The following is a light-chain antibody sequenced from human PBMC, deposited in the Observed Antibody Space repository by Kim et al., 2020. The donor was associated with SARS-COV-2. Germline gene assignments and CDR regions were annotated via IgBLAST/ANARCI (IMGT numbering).Light chain of an antibody. J-gene: IGKJ1*01. CDR1: QSISDC. CDR2: KAS. CDR3: QQYNCHST. Sequence: DIQMTQSPSTLSASVGDRVTITCRASQSISDCLAWYQQKPGKAPKLLIYKASSLESEVPSRFSGSGFGTEFTLTISSLQPDDFATYYHQQYNCHSTFGQGTKVEIK. V-gene: IGKV1-5*03.